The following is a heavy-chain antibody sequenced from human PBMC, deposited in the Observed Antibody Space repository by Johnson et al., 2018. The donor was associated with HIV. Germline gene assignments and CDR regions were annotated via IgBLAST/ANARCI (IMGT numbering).Heavy chain of an antibody. D-gene: IGHD1-26*01. CDR2: LGGSGVT. J-gene: IGHJ3*02. CDR1: GFTLNIYT. V-gene: IGHV3-23*04. Sequence: VQLVESGGGFTQSGGSLRLSCTATGFTLNIYTMSWVRQAQGRGLEWVSALGGSGVTTYADSVKGRFIISRDSSKNTLYLQMNSLKVEDTAIYYCAKGPWDLPHAFDIWGQGAMVTVS. CDR3: AKGPWDLPHAFDI.